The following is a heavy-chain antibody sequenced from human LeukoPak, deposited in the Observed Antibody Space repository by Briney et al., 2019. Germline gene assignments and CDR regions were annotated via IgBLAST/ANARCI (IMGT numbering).Heavy chain of an antibody. D-gene: IGHD2-15*01. J-gene: IGHJ4*02. CDR1: GFTFNNYA. V-gene: IGHV3-23*01. Sequence: GGSLRLSCAASGFTFNNYAMSWVRQAPGKALEWVSAISGSGGTTYYADSVKGRFTISRDNSKNTLYLQMNSLRAEDTAIYYCAKKSGVTCYSAVDYWGQGTLVTVSS. CDR2: ISGSGGTT. CDR3: AKKSGVTCYSAVDY.